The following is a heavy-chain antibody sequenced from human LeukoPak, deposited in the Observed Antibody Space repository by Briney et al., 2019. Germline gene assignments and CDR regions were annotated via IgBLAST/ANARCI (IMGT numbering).Heavy chain of an antibody. D-gene: IGHD2-15*01. CDR2: IRYDGSNK. V-gene: IGHV3-30*02. CDR3: ANLGYCSGGSCSNY. Sequence: PGGSLRLSCAASGFTFSSYGMHWVRQAPGKGLEWVAFIRYDGSNKYYADSVKGRFTISRDNSKNTLYLQMNSLRAEDTAVYYCANLGYCSGGSCSNYWGQGTLVTVSS. J-gene: IGHJ4*02. CDR1: GFTFSSYG.